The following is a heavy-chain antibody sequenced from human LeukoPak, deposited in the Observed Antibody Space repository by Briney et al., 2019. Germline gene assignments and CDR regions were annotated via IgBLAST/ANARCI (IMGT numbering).Heavy chain of an antibody. CDR1: GYTFTGYY. D-gene: IGHD4-17*01. V-gene: IGHV1-2*02. CDR2: INPNSGGT. CDR3: ARAEDYGDYWFDP. Sequence: ASVKVSCKASGYTFTGYYMHWVRQAPGQGLEWMGWINPNSGGTNYAQKFQGRVTMTRDTSISTAYMELSRLRSDDTAVHYCARAEDYGDYWFDPWGQGTLVTVSS. J-gene: IGHJ5*02.